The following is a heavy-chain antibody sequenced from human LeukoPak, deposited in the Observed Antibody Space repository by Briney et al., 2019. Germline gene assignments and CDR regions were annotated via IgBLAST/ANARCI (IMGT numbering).Heavy chain of an antibody. CDR3: ARGAAADKYYFDY. Sequence: GESLKISCKGSGYSFTSYWMGWVRQMPGKGLEWMGIIYPGDSDTRYSPSFQGQVTISADKSISTAYLQWSSLKASDTAMYYCARGAAADKYYFDYWGQGTLVTVSS. J-gene: IGHJ4*02. CDR1: GYSFTSYW. D-gene: IGHD6-13*01. V-gene: IGHV5-51*01. CDR2: IYPGDSDT.